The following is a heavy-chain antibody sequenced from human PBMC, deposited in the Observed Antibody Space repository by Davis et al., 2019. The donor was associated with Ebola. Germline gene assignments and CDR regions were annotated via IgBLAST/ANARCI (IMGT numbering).Heavy chain of an antibody. CDR2: MNPNSGNT. CDR3: ARGYCSSTSCYHHYGMDV. V-gene: IGHV1-8*01. CDR1: GYTFTSYV. D-gene: IGHD2-2*01. Sequence: ASVKVSCKASGYTFTSYVINRVRQATGQGLEWMGWMNPNSGNTGYAQKFQGRVTMTRNTSISTAYMELSSLRSEDTAVYYCARGYCSSTSCYHHYGMDVWGQGTTVTVSS. J-gene: IGHJ6*02.